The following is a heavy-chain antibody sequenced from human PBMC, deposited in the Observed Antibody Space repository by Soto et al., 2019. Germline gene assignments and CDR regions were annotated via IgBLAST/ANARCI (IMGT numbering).Heavy chain of an antibody. CDR3: AREGAITMVRGVITYYYYGMDV. V-gene: IGHV1-18*01. CDR1: GYTFTSYG. J-gene: IGHJ6*02. Sequence: RASVKVSCKASGYTFTSYGISWVRQAPGQGLEWMGWISAYNGNTNYAQKLQGRVTMTTDTSTSTAYMELRSLRSDDTAVYYCAREGAITMVRGVITYYYYGMDVWGQGTTVTVSS. D-gene: IGHD3-10*01. CDR2: ISAYNGNT.